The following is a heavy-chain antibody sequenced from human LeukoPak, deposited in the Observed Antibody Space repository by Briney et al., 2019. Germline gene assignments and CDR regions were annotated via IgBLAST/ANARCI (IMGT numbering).Heavy chain of an antibody. CDR2: IRSKAYGGTT. Sequence: PGGSLRLSCAASGFTVSSNYMSWVRQAPGKGLEWIGFIRSKAYGGTTEYAASVKGRFTISRDDSKSIAYLQMNSLKTEDTAVYYCTRDFSSIWYGTTDYWGQGTLVTVSS. V-gene: IGHV3-49*04. J-gene: IGHJ4*02. D-gene: IGHD6-13*01. CDR1: GFTVSSNY. CDR3: TRDFSSIWYGTTDY.